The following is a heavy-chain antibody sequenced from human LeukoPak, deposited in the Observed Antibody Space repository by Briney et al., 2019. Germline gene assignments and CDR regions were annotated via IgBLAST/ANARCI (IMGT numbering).Heavy chain of an antibody. CDR1: GFTFSSYA. Sequence: GGSLRLSCAASGFTFSSYAMSWVRQAPGKGLEWVSAISGSGGSTYYADSVKGRFTISRDNSKNTLYLQMNSLRAEDTAVYYCARGLGYCSSTSCQNWFDPWGQGTLVTVSS. CDR3: ARGLGYCSSTSCQNWFDP. J-gene: IGHJ5*02. D-gene: IGHD2-2*01. V-gene: IGHV3-23*01. CDR2: ISGSGGST.